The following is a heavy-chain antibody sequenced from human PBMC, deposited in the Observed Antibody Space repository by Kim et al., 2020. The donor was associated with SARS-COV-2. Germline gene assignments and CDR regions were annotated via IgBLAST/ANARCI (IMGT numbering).Heavy chain of an antibody. CDR2: ITPSSGHT. CDR3: GRDLAGYPYYYADP. V-gene: IGHV3-23*01. J-gene: IGHJ5*02. D-gene: IGHD3-22*01. CDR1: GFTFSNYA. Sequence: GGSLRLSCAASGFTFSNYAMNWVRQAPGKGLEWVSAITPSSGHTNYADSVKGRFTVSRDNSKNTPYLQMNSLRVEDTAVYYCGRDLAGYPYYYADPWVRG.